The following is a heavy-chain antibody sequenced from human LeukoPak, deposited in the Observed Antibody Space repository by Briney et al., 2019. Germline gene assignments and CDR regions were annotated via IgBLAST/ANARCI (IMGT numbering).Heavy chain of an antibody. J-gene: IGHJ6*03. Sequence: ASVKVSCKASGYTFTGYYMHWVGQAPGQGLEWMGWINPNSGGTNYAQKFQGRVTMTRDTSISTAYMELSRLRSDDTAVYYCARGSPLAALNYYYYYMDVWGKGTTVIVPS. CDR2: INPNSGGT. CDR1: GYTFTGYY. CDR3: ARGSPLAALNYYYYYMDV. V-gene: IGHV1-2*02. D-gene: IGHD2-15*01.